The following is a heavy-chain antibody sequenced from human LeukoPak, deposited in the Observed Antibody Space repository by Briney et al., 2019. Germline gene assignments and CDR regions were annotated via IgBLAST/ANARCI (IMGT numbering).Heavy chain of an antibody. V-gene: IGHV3-30*18. CDR2: ISYDGTNK. D-gene: IGHD2-2*01. J-gene: IGHJ4*02. CDR1: GFTFSSYG. Sequence: GGSLRLSCAVSGFTFSSYGIHWVRQAPGKGLEWMAVISYDGTNKYYADSVKGRFTISRDNSKNTLYPQMNSLRAEDTAVYYCAKGIVPAAISNSDYWGQGTLVTVSS. CDR3: AKGIVPAAISNSDY.